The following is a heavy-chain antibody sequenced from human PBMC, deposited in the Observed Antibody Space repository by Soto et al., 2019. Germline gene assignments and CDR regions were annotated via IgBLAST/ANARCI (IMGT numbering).Heavy chain of an antibody. Sequence: SGPTLVNPTQTLRLTCTFSGFSLNTGGMCVSWIRQSPGKAPEWLALIDWDDDKNYSTSLKTRLTISKDPSKNQVVLIMTNMDPVDTATYYCARSFARSGPVGGIFDPWGQGTLVTVSS. D-gene: IGHD1-26*01. J-gene: IGHJ5*02. CDR3: ARSFARSGPVGGIFDP. V-gene: IGHV2-70*01. CDR2: IDWDDDK. CDR1: GFSLNTGGMC.